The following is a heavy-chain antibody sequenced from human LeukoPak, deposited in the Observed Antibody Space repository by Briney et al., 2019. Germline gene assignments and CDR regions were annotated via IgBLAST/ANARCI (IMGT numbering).Heavy chain of an antibody. D-gene: IGHD3-3*01. J-gene: IGHJ6*03. CDR1: GGSISSYY. V-gene: IGHV4-4*07. CDR2: IYTSGST. CDR3: ARSGYDFWSGYPSTTFYMDV. Sequence: EASETLSLTCTASGGSISSYYWSWIRQPAGKGLEWIGRIYTSGSTNYNPSLKSRVTMSVDTSKNQFSLKLSSVTAADTAVYYCARSGYDFWSGYPSTTFYMDVWGKGTTVTVSS.